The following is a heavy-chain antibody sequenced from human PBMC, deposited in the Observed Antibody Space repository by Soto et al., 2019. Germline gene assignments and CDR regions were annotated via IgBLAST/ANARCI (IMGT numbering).Heavy chain of an antibody. Sequence: SGPTLVNPTQTLTLTCTFSGFSLSTSGVGVGWIRQPSGKALEWLALIYWDDDKRYSPSLKSRLTITKDTSKNQVVLTMTNMDPVDTATYYCTHKPSTVYYFDYWGQGALVTVSS. J-gene: IGHJ4*02. CDR2: IYWDDDK. D-gene: IGHD1-20*01. CDR3: THKPSTVYYFDY. CDR1: GFSLSTSGVG. V-gene: IGHV2-5*02.